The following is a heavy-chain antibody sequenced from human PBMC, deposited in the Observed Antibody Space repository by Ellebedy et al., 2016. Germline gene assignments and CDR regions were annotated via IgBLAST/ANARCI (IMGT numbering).Heavy chain of an antibody. J-gene: IGHJ5*02. D-gene: IGHD6-19*01. Sequence: SETLSLXXAVYGGSFSGYYWNWIRQPPGKGLEWIGEINHSGSTNYNPSLKSRVTISVDTSKNQFSLKLSSVTAADTAVYYCARVSGYSSGWFSGWGNWFDPWGQGTLVTVSS. V-gene: IGHV4-34*01. CDR3: ARVSGYSSGWFSGWGNWFDP. CDR1: GGSFSGYY. CDR2: INHSGST.